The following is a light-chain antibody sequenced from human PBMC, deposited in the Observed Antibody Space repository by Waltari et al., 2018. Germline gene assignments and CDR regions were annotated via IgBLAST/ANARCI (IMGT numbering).Light chain of an antibody. CDR2: TAT. V-gene: IGKV1-9*01. CDR3: QQVNSYPLT. Sequence: DIQFTQSPSFLSASLGDRTTLTCRASQSINNFLAWFQQKPGEAPKLLIHTATTLQRGVPSRFRGTGSGTEFILTISSLQPEDFATYFCQQVNSYPLTFGGGTTVEMK. CDR1: QSINNF. J-gene: IGKJ4*01.